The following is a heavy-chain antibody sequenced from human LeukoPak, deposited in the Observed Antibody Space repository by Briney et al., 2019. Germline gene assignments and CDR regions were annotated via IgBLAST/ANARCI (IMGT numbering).Heavy chain of an antibody. V-gene: IGHV3-9*01. Sequence: LSLTCTVSGGSISSYYWSWVRQAPGKGLEWVSGISWNSGSIGYADSVKGRFTISRDNAKNSLYLQMNSLRAEDTALYYCAKGPYLYYYGSGSYFDYWGQGTLVTVSS. D-gene: IGHD3-10*01. CDR1: GGSISSYY. J-gene: IGHJ4*02. CDR3: AKGPYLYYYGSGSYFDY. CDR2: ISWNSGSI.